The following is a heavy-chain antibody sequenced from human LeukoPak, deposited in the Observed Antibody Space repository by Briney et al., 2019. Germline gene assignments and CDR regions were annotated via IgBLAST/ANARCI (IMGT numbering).Heavy chain of an antibody. V-gene: IGHV3-20*04. CDR2: ITRNGGSA. CDR1: GFTFDDYG. CDR3: AKDPQWGGY. Sequence: GGSLRLSCAASGFTFDDYGMTWVRQAPGKGLEWVSGITRNGGSAGYAGSVKGRFTISRDNSKNTLYLQMDSLRPEDTAVYYCAKDPQWGGYWGQGTLVAVSS. J-gene: IGHJ4*02. D-gene: IGHD3-16*01.